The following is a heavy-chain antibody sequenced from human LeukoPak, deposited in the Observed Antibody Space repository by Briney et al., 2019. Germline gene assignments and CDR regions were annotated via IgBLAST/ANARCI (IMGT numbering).Heavy chain of an antibody. V-gene: IGHV3-30*02. Sequence: GGSLRLSCAASGFTFSSYGMHWVRQAPGKGLEWVAFIRYDGTNKYYADSVKGRFTISRDNSKNTLYLQMNSLRSDDTAVYYCARDWLLRYSEGGFDNWGQGTLVTVSS. CDR1: GFTFSSYG. D-gene: IGHD3-9*01. CDR3: ARDWLLRYSEGGFDN. J-gene: IGHJ4*02. CDR2: IRYDGTNK.